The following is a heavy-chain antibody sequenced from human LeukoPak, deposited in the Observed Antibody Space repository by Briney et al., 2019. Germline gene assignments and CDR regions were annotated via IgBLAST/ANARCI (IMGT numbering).Heavy chain of an antibody. D-gene: IGHD4-11*01. Sequence: SETLTLTCTVSGGSISSYYWSWIRQPPGKGLEWIGYIYSSGSTNYNPSLKSRVTISVDTSKNQLSLKLSAVTAADPAVNYCARSRSSVDYPFDHWGQGDLVTVSS. CDR1: GGSISSYY. V-gene: IGHV4-59*08. J-gene: IGHJ4*03. CDR2: IYSSGST. CDR3: ARSRSSVDYPFDH.